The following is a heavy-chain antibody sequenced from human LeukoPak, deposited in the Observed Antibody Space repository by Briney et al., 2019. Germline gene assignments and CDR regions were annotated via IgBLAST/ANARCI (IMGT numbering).Heavy chain of an antibody. CDR3: AKEAVAGTNWFDP. D-gene: IGHD6-19*01. CDR2: ISTTASPV. Sequence: GGSLRLSCAASGFTVSAYSMNWFRQAPGKGLEWVSYISTTASPVYYADSLKGRFPISRDNAKNSLYLQMNNLRAEETAIYYCAKEAVAGTNWFDPWGPGTLVTVS. J-gene: IGHJ5*02. CDR1: GFTVSAYS. V-gene: IGHV3-48*01.